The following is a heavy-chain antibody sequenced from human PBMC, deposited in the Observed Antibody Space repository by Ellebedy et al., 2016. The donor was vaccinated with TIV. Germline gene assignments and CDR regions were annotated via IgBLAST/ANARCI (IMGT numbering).Heavy chain of an antibody. Sequence: MPGGSLRLSCAASGITVSSNFMSWIRQPPGKGLEWIGEINHSGSTNYNPSLKSRVTISVDTSKNQFSLKLSSVTAADTAVYYCARVLDIWGQGTMVTVSS. CDR3: ARVLDI. CDR1: GITVSSNF. CDR2: INHSGST. J-gene: IGHJ3*02. V-gene: IGHV4-34*01.